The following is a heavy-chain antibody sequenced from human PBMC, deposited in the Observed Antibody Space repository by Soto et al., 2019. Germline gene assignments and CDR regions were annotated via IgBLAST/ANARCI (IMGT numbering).Heavy chain of an antibody. V-gene: IGHV1-69*13. CDR1: GGTFSSYA. Sequence: SVKVSCKSSGGTFSSYAISWVRQAPGQGLEWMGGIIPIFGTANYAQKFQGRVTITADESTSTAYMELSSLRSEDTAVYYCARFPSIAATYYYYGMDVWGQGTTVTVSS. J-gene: IGHJ6*02. CDR3: ARFPSIAATYYYYGMDV. D-gene: IGHD6-6*01. CDR2: IIPIFGTA.